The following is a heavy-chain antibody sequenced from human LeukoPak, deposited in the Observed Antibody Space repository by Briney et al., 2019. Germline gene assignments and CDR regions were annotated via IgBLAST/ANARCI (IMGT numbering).Heavy chain of an antibody. CDR2: IYYVGST. CDR1: GGSISSSSYY. V-gene: IGHV4-39*07. Sequence: SETLSLTCTVSGGSISSSSYYCDWIRQSPGRGLEWLGSIYYVGSTYYNPSLESRVTISVDTSKNQFSLKLSSVTAADTAVYYCARVTRGYYDSSGPIDYWGQGTLVTVSS. CDR3: ARVTRGYYDSSGPIDY. J-gene: IGHJ4*02. D-gene: IGHD3-22*01.